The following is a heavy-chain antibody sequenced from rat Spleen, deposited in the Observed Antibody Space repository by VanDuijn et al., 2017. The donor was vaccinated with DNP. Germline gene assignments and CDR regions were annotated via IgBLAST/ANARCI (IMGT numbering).Heavy chain of an antibody. J-gene: IGHJ2*01. V-gene: IGHV5-31*01. Sequence: EVQLVESGGDLVQPGGSLKLSCIASGFTFNNYYMTWIRQVPGKGLEWIASISNGGGSTYYPDSVKGRFTGSRDNAKNTLHLQMNRLRSEDTATYYCARDAGGPFDYWGQGVMVTVSS. D-gene: IGHD1-4*01. CDR3: ARDAGGPFDY. CDR1: GFTFNNYY. CDR2: ISNGGGST.